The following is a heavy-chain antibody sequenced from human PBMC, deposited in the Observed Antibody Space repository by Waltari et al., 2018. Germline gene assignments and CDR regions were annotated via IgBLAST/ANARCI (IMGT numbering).Heavy chain of an antibody. J-gene: IGHJ4*02. CDR1: GFTFSSYS. Sequence: EVQLVESGGGLVQPGGSLRLSCAASGFTFSSYSMNWVRQAPGKGLEWVSYISSSSSTIYYADSVKGRFTISRDNAKNSLYLQMNSLRAEDTAVYYCARSASGSLYYFDYWGQGTLVTVSS. V-gene: IGHV3-48*01. D-gene: IGHD1-26*01. CDR3: ARSASGSLYYFDY. CDR2: ISSSSSTI.